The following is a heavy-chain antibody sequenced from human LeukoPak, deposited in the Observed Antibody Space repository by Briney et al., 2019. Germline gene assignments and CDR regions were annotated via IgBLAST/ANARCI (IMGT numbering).Heavy chain of an antibody. CDR1: GFTFSSYS. Sequence: GGSLRLSCAASGFTFSSYSMNWVRQAPGKGLEWVSSISSSSSYIYYADSVKGRFTISRDNAKNSLYLQMNSLRAEDTAVYYCARSGTGTTYYHYMDVWGKGTTVTVSS. V-gene: IGHV3-21*01. CDR2: ISSSSSYI. CDR3: ARSGTGTTYYHYMDV. J-gene: IGHJ6*03. D-gene: IGHD1-7*01.